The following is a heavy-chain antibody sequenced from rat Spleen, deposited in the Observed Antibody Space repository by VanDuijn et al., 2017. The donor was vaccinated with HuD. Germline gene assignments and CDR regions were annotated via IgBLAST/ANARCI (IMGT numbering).Heavy chain of an antibody. J-gene: IGHJ3*01. CDR1: GFSLTSYN. CDR2: INSAGST. CDR3: ARSDGTHYYLPFAD. Sequence: VQLKESGPGLVQPSQTLSLTCTVAGFSLTSYNVHWVRQPPGKGLEWMGYINSAGSTVYNPSLKSRIAITRDTSKNQFFLQVTSVTPEDTATYYCARSDGTHYYLPFADWGQGTLVTVSS. D-gene: IGHD1-12*02. V-gene: IGHV3-3*01.